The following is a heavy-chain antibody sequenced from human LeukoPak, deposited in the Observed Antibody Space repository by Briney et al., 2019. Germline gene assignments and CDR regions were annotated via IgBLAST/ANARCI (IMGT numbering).Heavy chain of an antibody. CDR2: IATAGDT. J-gene: IGHJ4*02. CDR3: ARGPLGGSPYRTFDH. V-gene: IGHV3-13*01. Sequence: QPGGSLRLSCAASGFTFSIYDMHWVRQTTGKTLEWVSAIATAGDTYYPGSVKGRFTISRENAKNSLYLQMNSLRAGDTAVYYCARGPLGGSPYRTFDHWGQGILVTVSS. CDR1: GFTFSIYD. D-gene: IGHD1-26*01.